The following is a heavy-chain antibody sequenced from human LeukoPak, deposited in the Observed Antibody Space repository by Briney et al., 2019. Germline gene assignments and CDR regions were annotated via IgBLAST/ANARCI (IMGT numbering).Heavy chain of an antibody. Sequence: ASVNVSCKASGYTFTSYGINWMRQAPGQGLEWMGWISTYNGNTNYAQKLQGRVTMTTDTSTSTAYMELRSLRSDDTAIYYCARDLGFSSGWYFDYWGQGTLVTVSS. V-gene: IGHV1-18*01. CDR3: ARDLGFSSGWYFDY. CDR1: GYTFTSYG. D-gene: IGHD6-19*01. J-gene: IGHJ4*02. CDR2: ISTYNGNT.